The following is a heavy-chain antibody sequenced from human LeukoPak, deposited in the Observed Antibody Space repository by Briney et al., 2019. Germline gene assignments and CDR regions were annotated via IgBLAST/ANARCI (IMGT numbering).Heavy chain of an antibody. CDR1: GGSFSGYY. Sequence: SETLSLTCAVYGGSFSGYYWSWIRQPPGKGLEWIGEINHSGSTNYNPSLKSRVTISVDTSKNQFSLKLSSVTAADTAVYYCARHVSSSGWYDAFDIWGQGTMVTVSS. D-gene: IGHD6-19*01. CDR2: INHSGST. V-gene: IGHV4-34*01. J-gene: IGHJ3*02. CDR3: ARHVSSSGWYDAFDI.